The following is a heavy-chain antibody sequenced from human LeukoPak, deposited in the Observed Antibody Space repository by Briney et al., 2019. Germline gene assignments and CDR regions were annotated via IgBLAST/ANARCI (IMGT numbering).Heavy chain of an antibody. J-gene: IGHJ5*02. CDR3: ARIPYCGGDCYSS. V-gene: IGHV4-30-4*01. D-gene: IGHD2-21*02. CDR1: GGSISSGDYY. CDR2: IYYSGST. Sequence: SETLSLTCTVSGGSISSGDYYWSWIRQPPGKGLEWIGYIYYSGSTYYNPSLKSRVTISVDTSKNQFSLKLSSVTAADTAVYYCARIPYCGGDCYSSWGQGTLVTVSS.